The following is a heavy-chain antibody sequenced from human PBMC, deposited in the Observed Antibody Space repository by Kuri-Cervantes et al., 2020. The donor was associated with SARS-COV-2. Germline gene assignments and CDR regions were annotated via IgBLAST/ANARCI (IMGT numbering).Heavy chain of an antibody. V-gene: IGHV1-18*01. CDR3: ARGGYFDWLANLYYYYMDV. D-gene: IGHD3-9*01. CDR2: ISTYNGNT. CDR1: GGTFSNYA. Sequence: ASVKVSCKASGGTFSNYALSWVRQAPGQGLEWVGWISTYNGNTNYAQKLQGRVTMTTDTSTSTAYMELRSLRSNDTAVYYCARGGYFDWLANLYYYYMDVWGKGTTVTVSS. J-gene: IGHJ6*03.